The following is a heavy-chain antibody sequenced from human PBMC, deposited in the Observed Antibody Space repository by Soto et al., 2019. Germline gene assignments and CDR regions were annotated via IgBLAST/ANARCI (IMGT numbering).Heavy chain of an antibody. CDR1: GFTFSGYV. V-gene: IGHV3-23*01. D-gene: IGHD2-21*02. CDR3: AKNGCGGDCYSSVAGNWFDP. J-gene: IGHJ5*02. Sequence: EVQLLESGGGLVQPGGSLRLSCAASGFTFSGYVMSWVPQAPGKGLEWISIISGSGGSSYYADSVKGRFTISRDNSNNTVYLQMHSLRADDTAVYYCAKNGCGGDCYSSVAGNWFDPWGQGNLVTVSS. CDR2: ISGSGGSS.